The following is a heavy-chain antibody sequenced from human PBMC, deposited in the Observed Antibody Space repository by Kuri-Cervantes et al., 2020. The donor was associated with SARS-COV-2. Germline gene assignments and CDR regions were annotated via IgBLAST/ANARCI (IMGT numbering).Heavy chain of an antibody. D-gene: IGHD7-27*01. CDR1: GFTFSSYE. Sequence: GGSLRLSCADSGFTFSSYEMNWVRQAPGKGLEWVSYISSSGSTIYYADSVKGRFTISRDNAKNSLYLQMNSLRAEDTAVYYCARIGELGIPDYWGQGTLVTVSS. J-gene: IGHJ4*02. V-gene: IGHV3-48*03. CDR2: ISSSGSTI. CDR3: ARIGELGIPDY.